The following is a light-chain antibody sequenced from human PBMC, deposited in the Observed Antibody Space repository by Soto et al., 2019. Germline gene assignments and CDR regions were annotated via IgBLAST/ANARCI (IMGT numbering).Light chain of an antibody. V-gene: IGKV3-15*01. J-gene: IGKJ1*01. CDR1: QSISSN. CDR3: QQYNNWPET. CDR2: DAF. Sequence: EILMTQSPATLSVSPGERATLSCRASQSISSNLAWYHHKPGQAPRLLIYDAFTRATGIPARFSGSGSGTEFTLTLSSLQSEDFAVYYCQQYNNWPETFGQGTKVEIK.